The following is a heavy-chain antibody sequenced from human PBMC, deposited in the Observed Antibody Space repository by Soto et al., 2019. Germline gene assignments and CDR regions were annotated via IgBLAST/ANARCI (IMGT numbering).Heavy chain of an antibody. Sequence: PAETLSLTCVVSGVSFRYYYWSWIRQSPGVGLERIGEINPSGRTEYNPSLRSRVTLKVNTSKNQLSLTLSTMAAAETAVYYCARARNRWVDYWGPGTLVTVSS. D-gene: IGHD1-1*01. J-gene: IGHJ4*02. V-gene: IGHV4-34*01. CDR3: ARARNRWVDY. CDR2: INPSGRT. CDR1: GVSFRYYY.